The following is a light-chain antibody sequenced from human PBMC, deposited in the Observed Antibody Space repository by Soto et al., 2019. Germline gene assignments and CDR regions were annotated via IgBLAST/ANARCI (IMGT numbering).Light chain of an antibody. CDR3: QQIYSAPLT. CDR2: GAS. Sequence: DIVMTQSPAFLSASLGERVTLSCRASRSIDTYLAWFQHKLGQPPRLLIFGASTRAAGVPPRFSGGGSGTEFTLTIASLRSEDFAVYFCQQIYSAPLTFGGGTKVEIK. V-gene: IGKV3-15*01. J-gene: IGKJ4*01. CDR1: RSIDTY.